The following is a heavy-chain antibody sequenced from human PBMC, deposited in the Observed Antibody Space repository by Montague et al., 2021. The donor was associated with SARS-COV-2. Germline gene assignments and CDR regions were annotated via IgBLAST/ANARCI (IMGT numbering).Heavy chain of an antibody. D-gene: IGHD3-9*01. Sequence: SETLSLTCSVSGGSFDSDNFFWGWIRQPPGKRLEWIGVISNGGRTFDNPSLKSRVTISVYTSGNQLSLNVKSVTAADTAVYYCARHRRYDVVTYYPDFWGQGILVTVSS. CDR1: GGSFDSDNFF. J-gene: IGHJ4*02. V-gene: IGHV4-39*01. CDR3: ARHRRYDVVTYYPDF. CDR2: ISNGGRT.